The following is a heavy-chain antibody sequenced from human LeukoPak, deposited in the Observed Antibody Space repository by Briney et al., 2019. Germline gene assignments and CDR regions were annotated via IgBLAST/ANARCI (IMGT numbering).Heavy chain of an antibody. J-gene: IGHJ4*02. Sequence: PGGSLRLSCAASGFTFSTYAITWVRQGPGKGLEWVSAIRPDGDRTYYANSVRGRFTISRDNSKDTVYLQINGLRVEDAAVYYCAREQSGTRGWYTVDYWGQGTLVTVSS. CDR1: GFTFSTYA. CDR2: IRPDGDRT. D-gene: IGHD6-19*01. V-gene: IGHV3-23*01. CDR3: AREQSGTRGWYTVDY.